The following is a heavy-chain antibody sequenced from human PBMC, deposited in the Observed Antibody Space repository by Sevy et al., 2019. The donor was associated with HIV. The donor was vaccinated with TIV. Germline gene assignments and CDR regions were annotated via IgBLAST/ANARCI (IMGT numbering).Heavy chain of an antibody. V-gene: IGHV3-30-3*01. CDR1: GFTFSSYA. D-gene: IGHD6-19*01. CDR3: ASQPTGIAVDRGFY. CDR2: ISYDGSNK. J-gene: IGHJ4*02. Sequence: GGSLRLSCAASGFTFSSYAMHWVRQAPGKGLEWVAVISYDGSNKYYADSVKGRFTISRDNSKNTLYLQMNSLRADDTAVYYCASQPTGIAVDRGFYWGQGTLVTVSS.